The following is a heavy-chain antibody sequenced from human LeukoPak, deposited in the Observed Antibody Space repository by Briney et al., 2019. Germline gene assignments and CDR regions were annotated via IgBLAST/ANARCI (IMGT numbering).Heavy chain of an antibody. CDR1: GFTFDDYS. CDR3: AKGRIPTGLRFTIGPFDY. CDR2: ISWDSGKR. J-gene: IGHJ4*02. V-gene: IGHV3-9*01. Sequence: GRSLRLSCAASGFTFDDYSMHWVRQAPGKGLEWVAGISWDSGKRGYADSVKGRFTISRDNAKSLLHLQMKSLGAEDASLYYCAKGRIPTGLRFTIGPFDYCGQGTLVTVSS. D-gene: IGHD5-12*01.